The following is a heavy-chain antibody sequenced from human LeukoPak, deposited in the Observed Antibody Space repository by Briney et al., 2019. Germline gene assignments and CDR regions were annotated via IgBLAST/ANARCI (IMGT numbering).Heavy chain of an antibody. V-gene: IGHV3-53*01. J-gene: IGHJ4*02. D-gene: IGHD1-26*01. CDR1: GFTVSSNY. CDR2: IYSGGST. CDR3: ARDSERAGGTDY. Sequence: GSLRLSCAASGFTVSSNYMSWVRQAPGKGLEWVSVIYSGGSTYYADSVKGRFTISRDNSKNTLYLQMNSLRAEDTAVYYCARDSERAGGTDYWGQGTLVTVSS.